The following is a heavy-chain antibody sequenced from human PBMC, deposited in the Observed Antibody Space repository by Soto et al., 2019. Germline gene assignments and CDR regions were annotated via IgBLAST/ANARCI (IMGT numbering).Heavy chain of an antibody. Sequence: QLQLQESGSGLVKPSQTLSLTCAVSGGSISSGGYSWTLIRQPPGKGLEWIGYTYDDGRSDYDPALKSRVTISVDMSKNQFSLRLSAVPAADTAVYYCVRCGGPCAYWGQGTLVTVSS. CDR1: GGSISSGGYS. CDR3: VRCGGPCAY. CDR2: TYDDGRS. J-gene: IGHJ4*02. D-gene: IGHD2-21*01. V-gene: IGHV4-30-2*01.